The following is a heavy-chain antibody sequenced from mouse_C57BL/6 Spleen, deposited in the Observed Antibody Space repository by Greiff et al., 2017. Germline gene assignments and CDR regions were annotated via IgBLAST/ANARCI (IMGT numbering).Heavy chain of an antibody. V-gene: IGHV5-9*01. CDR2: ISGGGGNT. CDR3: ARGVGSSDYYFDY. D-gene: IGHD3-2*02. Sequence: EVQGVESGGGLVKPGGSLKLSCAASGFTFSSYTMSWVRQTPEKRLEWVATISGGGGNTYYPDSVKGRFTISRDNAKNTLYLQMSSLRSEDTALYYCARGVGSSDYYFDYWGQGTTLTVSS. J-gene: IGHJ2*01. CDR1: GFTFSSYT.